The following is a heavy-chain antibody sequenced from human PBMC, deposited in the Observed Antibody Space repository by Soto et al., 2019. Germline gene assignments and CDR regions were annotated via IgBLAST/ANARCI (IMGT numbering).Heavy chain of an antibody. CDR2: IDHSGST. CDR1: GGSFSGYY. D-gene: IGHD5-12*01. J-gene: IGHJ6*03. Sequence: SETLSLTCAVYGGSFSGYYWNWIRQPPGKGLEWIGEIDHSGSTKYNPSLKSRVTISVDTSKNQFSLKVSSVTAADTAVYYCARDLGRRSAGDLYYYYMDVWGKGTTVTVSS. V-gene: IGHV4-34*01. CDR3: ARDLGRRSAGDLYYYYMDV.